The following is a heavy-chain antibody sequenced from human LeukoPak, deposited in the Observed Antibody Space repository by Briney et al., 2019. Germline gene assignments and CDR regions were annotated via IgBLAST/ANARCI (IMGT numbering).Heavy chain of an antibody. CDR2: INPSGGST. Sequence: ASVKVSCKASGGTFSSYAISWVRQAPGQGLEWMGIINPSGGSTSYAQKFQGRVTMTGDTSTSTVYMELSSLRSEDTAVYYCARGQQQLVPNDAFDIWGQGTMVTVSS. J-gene: IGHJ3*02. D-gene: IGHD6-13*01. V-gene: IGHV1-46*01. CDR3: ARGQQQLVPNDAFDI. CDR1: GGTFSSYA.